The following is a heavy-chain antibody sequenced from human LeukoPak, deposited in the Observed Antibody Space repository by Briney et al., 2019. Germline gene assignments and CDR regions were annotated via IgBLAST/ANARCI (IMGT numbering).Heavy chain of an antibody. CDR1: GFTFSSSV. V-gene: IGHV3-23*01. J-gene: IGHJ4*02. CDR2: ISPSGSTT. Sequence: QPGGSLRLPCAASGFTFSSSVMTWVRQAPGKGLEWVSVISPSGSTTYYAGSVKGRFTISRDNSRNTLYLQINSLRAEDTAVYYCAKTEGYLAYWGQGTLVTVSS. CDR3: AKTEGYLAY.